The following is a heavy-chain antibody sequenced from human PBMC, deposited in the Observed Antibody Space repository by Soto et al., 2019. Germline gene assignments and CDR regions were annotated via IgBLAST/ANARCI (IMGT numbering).Heavy chain of an antibody. D-gene: IGHD2-2*02. CDR1: GGTFSSET. V-gene: IGHV1-69*13. J-gene: IGHJ5*02. CDR2: IIPITDTA. Sequence: ASVKVSCKASGGTFSSETITWVRQAPGQGLEWMGGIIPITDTANYAQNFQGRVTITADESTSTVYMELSSLRSEDTAVYYCATLVPAPIKLFPRLGWFEHWGQGTLVT. CDR3: ATLVPAPIKLFPRLGWFEH.